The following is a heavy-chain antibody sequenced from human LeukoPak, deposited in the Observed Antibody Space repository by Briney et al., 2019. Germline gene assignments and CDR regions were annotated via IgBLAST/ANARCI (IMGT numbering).Heavy chain of an antibody. CDR3: ARVRAGGHLDY. V-gene: IGHV3-7*01. CDR2: IKQDGSEK. D-gene: IGHD3-10*01. CDR1: GFTFSSYW. J-gene: IGHJ4*02. Sequence: GGSLRLSCAASGFTFSSYWMSWVRQAPGKGLEWVANIKQDGSEKYYVDSVKGRFTVSRDNAKNSLYLQMNSLRAEDTAVYYCARVRAGGHLDYWGQGTLATVSS.